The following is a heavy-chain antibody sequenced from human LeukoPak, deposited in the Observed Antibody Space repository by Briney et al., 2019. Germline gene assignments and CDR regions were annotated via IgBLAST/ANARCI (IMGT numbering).Heavy chain of an antibody. CDR2: ISSRSTYR. Sequence: GGSLRLSCAASGFTFSDYSMNWVRQAPGKGLEWVSSISSRSTYRYYADSVKGRFTISRDNAKNSLCLQMNSLRAEDTAVYYCARDMTTATACYLQHWGQGTLVTVSS. CDR1: GFTFSDYS. D-gene: IGHD4-17*01. CDR3: ARDMTTATACYLQH. V-gene: IGHV3-21*06. J-gene: IGHJ1*01.